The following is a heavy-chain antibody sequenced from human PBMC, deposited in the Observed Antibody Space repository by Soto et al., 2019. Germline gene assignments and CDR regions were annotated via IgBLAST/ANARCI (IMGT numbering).Heavy chain of an antibody. D-gene: IGHD5-12*01. J-gene: IGHJ4*02. Sequence: GGSLRLSCAAPGFTFSSYSMNWVRQAPGKGLEWVSSISSSSSYTYYADSVKGRFTISRDNAKNSLYLQMNSLRAEDTAVYYCARAYSGYDSYYFDYWGQGTLVTVSS. V-gene: IGHV3-21*01. CDR2: ISSSSSYT. CDR1: GFTFSSYS. CDR3: ARAYSGYDSYYFDY.